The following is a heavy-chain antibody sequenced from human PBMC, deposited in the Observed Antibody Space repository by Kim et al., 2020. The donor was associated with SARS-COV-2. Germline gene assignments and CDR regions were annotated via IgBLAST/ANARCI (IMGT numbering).Heavy chain of an antibody. Sequence: KAKGRVTMTTAQSTSTAYMALRSLRSDDTAVYYCARIGYSSSRGFDYWGQGTLVTVSS. CDR3: ARIGYSSSRGFDY. V-gene: IGHV1-18*01. D-gene: IGHD6-19*01. J-gene: IGHJ4*02.